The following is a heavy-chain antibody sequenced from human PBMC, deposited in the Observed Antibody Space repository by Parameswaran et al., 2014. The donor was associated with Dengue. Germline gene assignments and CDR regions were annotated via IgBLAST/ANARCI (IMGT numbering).Heavy chain of an antibody. V-gene: IGHV1-2*02. Sequence: MPGVRQMPGKGLEWMGWINPNSGGTNYAQKFQGRVTMTRDTSISTAYMELSRLRSDDTAVYYCARTVSGHVDTAMVPGYYYYMDVWGKRDHGHRLL. CDR2: INPNSGGT. CDR3: ARTVSGHVDTAMVPGYYYYMDV. D-gene: IGHD5-18*01. J-gene: IGHJ6*03.